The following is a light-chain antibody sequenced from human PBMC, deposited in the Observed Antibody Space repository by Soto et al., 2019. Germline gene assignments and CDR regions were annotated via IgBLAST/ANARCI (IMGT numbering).Light chain of an antibody. J-gene: IGLJ2*01. CDR2: DVS. V-gene: IGLV2-11*01. CDR3: CSYAGSFTLV. Sequence: QSALTQPRSVAGSPGQSVTLSCTGTSSDVGGYNYVSWYQQHPGKALKLMIYDVSKRPSGVPDRFSGSKSGNTASLTVSGLQAEDEADYYCCSYAGSFTLVFGGGTKLTVL. CDR1: SSDVGGYNY.